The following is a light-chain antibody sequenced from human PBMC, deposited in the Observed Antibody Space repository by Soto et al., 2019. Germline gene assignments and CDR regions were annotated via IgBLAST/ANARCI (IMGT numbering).Light chain of an antibody. CDR1: ESVSTN. V-gene: IGKV3-15*01. CDR3: QQYSIWRT. Sequence: EIEMTQSPATLSQAPAERVTLSCGASESVSTNLTWYQQKDGQAPRLLIYGASTRGAGIPARFSGSRSGTEFTLTICGLQSEDFAVYYCQQYSIWRTFGQGTKVDIK. J-gene: IGKJ1*01. CDR2: GAS.